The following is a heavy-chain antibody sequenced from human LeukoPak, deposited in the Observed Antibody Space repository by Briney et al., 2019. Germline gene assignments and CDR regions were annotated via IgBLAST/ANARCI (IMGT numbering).Heavy chain of an antibody. CDR2: IHTSGSA. Sequence: PSETLSLTCSVSGSSFNTYYWSWIRQPAGKALEWIGRIHTSGSADYSPSLQSRVTISVDMSKKEFSLKLTSVTAADTAVYYYARDIVYLIDEDYGWGQGILVTVSS. J-gene: IGHJ4*02. D-gene: IGHD4-17*01. CDR1: GSSFNTYY. V-gene: IGHV4-4*07. CDR3: ARDIVYLIDEDYG.